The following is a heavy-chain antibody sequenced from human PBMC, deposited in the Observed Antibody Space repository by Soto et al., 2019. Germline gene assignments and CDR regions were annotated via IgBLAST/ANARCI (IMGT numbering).Heavy chain of an antibody. CDR2: IYYSGSA. Sequence: QVQMQESGPGLVKTSQTLSLTCTVSGGSISSGDYYWSWIRQPPGKGLEWIGYIYYSGSAYYNPSLKSRVAISVYTSKNQFSLKLTSVTAADTAVYYCARGRGYGDYGVVWGQGTLVTVSS. CDR3: ARGRGYGDYGVV. D-gene: IGHD4-17*01. CDR1: GGSISSGDYY. V-gene: IGHV4-30-4*01. J-gene: IGHJ4*02.